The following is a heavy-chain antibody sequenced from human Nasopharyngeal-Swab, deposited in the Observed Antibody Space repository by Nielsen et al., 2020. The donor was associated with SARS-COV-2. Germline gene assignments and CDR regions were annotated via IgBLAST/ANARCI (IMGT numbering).Heavy chain of an antibody. CDR3: ARLDVVPAAMIAAAGVDY. J-gene: IGHJ4*02. CDR2: INPSGGST. CDR1: GYTFTSYY. V-gene: IGHV1-46*01. Sequence: ASVKVSCKASGYTFTSYYMHWVRQAPGQGLEWMGIINPSGGSTSYAQKFQGRVTMTRDTSTSTVYMELSSLRSEDTAMYYCARLDVVPAAMIAAAGVDYWGQGTLVTVSS. D-gene: IGHD2-2*01.